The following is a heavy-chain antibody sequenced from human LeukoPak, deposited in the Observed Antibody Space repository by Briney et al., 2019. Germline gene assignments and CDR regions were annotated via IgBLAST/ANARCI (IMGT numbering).Heavy chain of an antibody. CDR2: INGRGDNT. Sequence: GGSLRLSCAASGFTFSSYAMNWVRQAPGRGLEWVSAINGRGDNTYYADSVKGRFTISRDNSKSTLFLQMNSLRAEDTAIYYCAKDRVSPGFNLFDPWGQGTLVTVSS. CDR3: AKDRVSPGFNLFDP. CDR1: GFTFSSYA. D-gene: IGHD2/OR15-2a*01. V-gene: IGHV3-23*01. J-gene: IGHJ5*02.